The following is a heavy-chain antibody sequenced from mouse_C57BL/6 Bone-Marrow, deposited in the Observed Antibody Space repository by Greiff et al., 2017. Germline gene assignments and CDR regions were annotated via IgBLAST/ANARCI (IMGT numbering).Heavy chain of an antibody. CDR2: ISSGGSYT. D-gene: IGHD2-3*01. V-gene: IGHV5-6*01. J-gene: IGHJ2*01. CDR1: GFTFSSYG. CDR3: ARHDGGTFDY. Sequence: EVQRVESGGDLVKPGGSLKLSCAASGFTFSSYGLSWVRQTPDKRLEWVATISSGGSYTYYPDSVKGRFTISRDNAKNTLYLQMSSLKSEDTAMYYCARHDGGTFDYWGQGTTLTVSS.